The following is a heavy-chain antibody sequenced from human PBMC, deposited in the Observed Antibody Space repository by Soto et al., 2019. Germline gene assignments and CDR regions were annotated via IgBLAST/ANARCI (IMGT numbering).Heavy chain of an antibody. Sequence: EVQLVESGGCLTQPGGSLRLSCVVSGFIVSRSHMMWVRQAPGKGLGGVSVIYNHGQINYVDPVKGRFTIARDNSKNTIYLQKNSLKVEDTAVYYCVRVTGAERHWGQGALVTVSS. J-gene: IGHJ4*02. CDR2: IYNHGQI. CDR1: GFIVSRSH. CDR3: VRVTGAERH. D-gene: IGHD7-27*01. V-gene: IGHV3-53*01.